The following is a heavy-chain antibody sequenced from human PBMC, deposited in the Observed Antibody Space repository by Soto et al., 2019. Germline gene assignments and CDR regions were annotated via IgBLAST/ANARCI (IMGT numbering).Heavy chain of an antibody. D-gene: IGHD4-17*01. V-gene: IGHV3-53*04. CDR2: IYSGGST. Sequence: EVQLVESGGGLVQPGGSLRLSCAPSGFTVSSNYMSWVRQAPGKGLEWVSVIYSGGSTYYADSVKGRFTISRHNSKNTLYLQMNSLRAEDTAVYYCARTTTVTTGAGYYMDVWGKGTTVTVSS. J-gene: IGHJ6*03. CDR1: GFTVSSNY. CDR3: ARTTTVTTGAGYYMDV.